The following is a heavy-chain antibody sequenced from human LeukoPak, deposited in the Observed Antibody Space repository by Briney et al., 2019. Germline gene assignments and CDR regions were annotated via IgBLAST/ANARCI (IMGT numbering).Heavy chain of an antibody. J-gene: IGHJ4*02. V-gene: IGHV1-18*01. CDR2: ISANSGKT. Sequence: ASVQVSCKASGYTFTDNGISWVRQAPGEGLEWMGWISANSGKTNYAQRFQGRVTMTRETSSSTVYMELRSLRSDDTAVYFCARDKNYRFDYWGQGTLVSVTS. CDR3: ARDKNYRFDY. CDR1: GYTFTDNG. D-gene: IGHD3-16*02.